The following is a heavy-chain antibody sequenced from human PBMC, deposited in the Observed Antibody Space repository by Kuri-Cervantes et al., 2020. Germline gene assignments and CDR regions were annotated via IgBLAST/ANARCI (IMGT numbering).Heavy chain of an antibody. CDR1: GFTFDDYA. D-gene: IGHD3-3*01. CDR2: ISWDGGST. CDR3: ARDRPPYYDFWSGYSPFDY. V-gene: IGHV3-43D*03. J-gene: IGHJ4*02. Sequence: GGSLRLSCAASGFTFDDYAMHWVRQAPGKGLEWVSLISWDGGSTYYADSVKGRFTISRDNAKNSLYLQMNSLRAEDTAVYYCARDRPPYYDFWSGYSPFDYWGQGTLVTVSS.